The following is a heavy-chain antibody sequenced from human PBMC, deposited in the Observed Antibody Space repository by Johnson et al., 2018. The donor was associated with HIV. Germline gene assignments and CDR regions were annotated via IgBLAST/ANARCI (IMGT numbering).Heavy chain of an antibody. J-gene: IGHJ3*01. V-gene: IGHV3-30*02. CDR2: IRYDGSNK. CDR1: GFTFSSYG. Sequence: QMQLVESGGGVVQPGGSLRLSCAASGFTFSSYGMHWVRQAPGKGLEWVAFIRYDGSNKYYADSVKGRFTISRDNSKNTLYLQMNSLRAEDTAVFYCAREGWELPRTGFDVWGLGTMVTVSS. CDR3: AREGWELPRTGFDV. D-gene: IGHD1-26*01.